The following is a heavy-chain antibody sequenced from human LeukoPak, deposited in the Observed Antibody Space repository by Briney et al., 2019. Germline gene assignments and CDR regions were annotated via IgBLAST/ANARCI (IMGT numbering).Heavy chain of an antibody. CDR3: ARAGGSRNYYYGMDV. Sequence: PSETLSLTCTVSGGSISSGDYYWSWIRQPPGKGLEWIGYIYYSGSTYYNPSLKSRVTISVDTSKNQFSLKLSSVTAADTAVYYCARAGGSRNYYYGMDVWGQGTTVTVSS. V-gene: IGHV4-30-4*01. J-gene: IGHJ6*02. D-gene: IGHD1-14*01. CDR1: GGSISSGDYY. CDR2: IYYSGST.